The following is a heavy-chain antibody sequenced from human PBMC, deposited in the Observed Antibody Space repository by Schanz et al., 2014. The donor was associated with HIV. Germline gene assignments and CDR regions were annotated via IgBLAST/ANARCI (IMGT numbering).Heavy chain of an antibody. V-gene: IGHV3-30*18. Sequence: QVQLVESGGGVVQPGRSLRLSCAASGFTFSSYGMHWVRQAPGKGLEWEAVISYDGSNKYSADSVKGRFTISRDNSKNTLYLQMNSLRTEDTAVYYCAKAEAVIAARPGGFDYWGQGTLVTVSS. J-gene: IGHJ4*02. CDR3: AKAEAVIAARPGGFDY. CDR1: GFTFSSYG. D-gene: IGHD6-6*01. CDR2: ISYDGSNK.